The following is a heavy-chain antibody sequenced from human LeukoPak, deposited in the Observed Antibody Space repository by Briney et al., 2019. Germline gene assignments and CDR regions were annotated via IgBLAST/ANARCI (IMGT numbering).Heavy chain of an antibody. D-gene: IGHD3-10*01. J-gene: IGHJ5*02. CDR3: ARDNSVGDIAWWFDP. CDR2: ISYDGSNK. Sequence: PGGSLRLSCAASGFTFSSYGMHWVRQAPGKGLEWVAVISYDGSNKYYADSVKGRFTISRDNSKNMLYLQMNSLRAEDTAVYYCARDNSVGDIAWWFDPWGQGTLVTVSS. V-gene: IGHV3-30*03. CDR1: GFTFSSYG.